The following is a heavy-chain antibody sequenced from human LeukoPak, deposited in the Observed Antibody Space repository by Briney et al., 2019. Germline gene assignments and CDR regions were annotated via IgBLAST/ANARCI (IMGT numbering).Heavy chain of an antibody. CDR3: ARHEGYSYFDY. J-gene: IGHJ4*02. CDR1: GGSISSYY. D-gene: IGHD5-18*01. Sequence: SETLSLTCTVSGGSISSYYWSWIRQPPGKGLEWIGYIYYTGSTNYSPSLRSRVTISVDTSKNQFSLKLSSVTAADTAVYYCARHEGYSYFDYWGQGTLVAVSS. V-gene: IGHV4-59*08. CDR2: IYYTGST.